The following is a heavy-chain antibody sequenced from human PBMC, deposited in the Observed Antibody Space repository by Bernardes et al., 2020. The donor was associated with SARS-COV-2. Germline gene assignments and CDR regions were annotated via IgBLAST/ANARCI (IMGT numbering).Heavy chain of an antibody. Sequence: SETLSLTCAVYGGSFSGYYWSWIRQPPGKGLEWIGEINYSGSTNYNPSLKSRVTISVHTSKNQFSLKMSSVTAADTAVYYCARCPIDISSWPGRRGRRWFDPWGQGTLVTVSS. J-gene: IGHJ5*02. CDR3: ARCPIDISSWPGRRGRRWFDP. V-gene: IGHV4-34*01. CDR2: INYSGST. CDR1: GGSFSGYY. D-gene: IGHD6-13*01.